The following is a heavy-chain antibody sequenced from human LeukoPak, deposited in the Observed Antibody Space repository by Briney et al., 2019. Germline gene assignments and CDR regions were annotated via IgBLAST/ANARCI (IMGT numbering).Heavy chain of an antibody. CDR2: ISTDGGST. J-gene: IGHJ4*02. D-gene: IGHD1-26*01. V-gene: IGHV3-23*01. CDR3: AKDYRGSFTD. Sequence: PGGSLRLSCVASGFTVSSYAMSWVRQAPGMGLQLVSAISTDGGSTYSADSVKGRFTISRDNSKNTLFLQMNSLRVEDTAVYFCAKDYRGSFTDWGQGTLVTVSS. CDR1: GFTVSSYA.